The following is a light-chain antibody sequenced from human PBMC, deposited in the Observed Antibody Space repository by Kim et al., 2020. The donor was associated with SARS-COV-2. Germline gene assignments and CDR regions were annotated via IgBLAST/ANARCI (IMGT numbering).Light chain of an antibody. J-gene: IGLJ6*01. CDR1: SGDVGANNY. CDR2: DVS. V-gene: IGLV2-8*01. CDR3: SSYTSSNSWV. Sequence: QSALTQPASASGSPGQSVTISCTGTSGDVGANNYVSCYQQHPGKAPKLMISDVSKRPSGVPDRFSGSKSGNTASLTVSGLQAEDEADYYCSSYTSSNSWVFGSGTKVTVL.